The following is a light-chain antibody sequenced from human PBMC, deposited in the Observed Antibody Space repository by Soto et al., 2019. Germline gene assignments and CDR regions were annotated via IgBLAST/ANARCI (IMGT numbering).Light chain of an antibody. CDR3: QQGYNIPRT. CDR1: QSISNY. Sequence: DIQITQPPSSLSPFVGDRFTSPCGASQSISNYLHWYQQKPGKAPKLLIFAASSLQSGVPSRFSGSGSGTDFALTISSLQPEDFATYYCQQGYNIPRTFGQGTKVDI. J-gene: IGKJ1*01. CDR2: AAS. V-gene: IGKV1-39*01.